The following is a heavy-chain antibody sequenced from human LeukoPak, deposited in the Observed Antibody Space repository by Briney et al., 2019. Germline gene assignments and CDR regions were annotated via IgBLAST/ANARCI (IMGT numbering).Heavy chain of an antibody. V-gene: IGHV3-30-3*01. CDR1: GFTFSSYA. D-gene: IGHD2-2*01. J-gene: IGHJ4*01. Sequence: GGSLRLSCVVSGFTFSSYAMHWVRQAPGKGLGWVAVISYDGGKEYYADSVKGRFTISRDNAKNSLYLQMNSLRAEDTAMYYCARDTRGESDYWGHGTLVTVSS. CDR3: ARDTRGESDY. CDR2: ISYDGGKE.